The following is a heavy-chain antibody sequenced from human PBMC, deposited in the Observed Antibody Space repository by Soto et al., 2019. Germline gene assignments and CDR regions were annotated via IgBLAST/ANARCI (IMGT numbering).Heavy chain of an antibody. CDR1: GYTFTSDG. D-gene: IGHD2-21*02. CDR3: AREVGDWKALLALDV. V-gene: IGHV1-18*01. J-gene: IGHJ6*02. CDR2: ISAYNGNT. Sequence: HVQLVQSGAEVKKPGASVQVSCKASGYTFTSDGISWVRQAPGQGLEWMGWISAYNGNTNHAQKLQGRVTMTTDTSTSKAYMELRRARSDDTAVYYCAREVGDWKALLALDVWGQGTTVTVSS.